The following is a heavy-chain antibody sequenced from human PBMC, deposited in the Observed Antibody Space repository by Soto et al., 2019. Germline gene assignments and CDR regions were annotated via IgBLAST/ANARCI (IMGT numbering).Heavy chain of an antibody. Sequence: PSETLSLTCTVSGPSISSYYWSWFRQPPGKGLEWIGYIYYSGSTNYNPSLKSRVTISVDTSKNQFSLKLSSVTAADTAVYYCARRYSSGFDYWGQGTLVTVSS. V-gene: IGHV4-59*01. CDR3: ARRYSSGFDY. D-gene: IGHD6-19*01. CDR1: GPSISSYY. J-gene: IGHJ4*02. CDR2: IYYSGST.